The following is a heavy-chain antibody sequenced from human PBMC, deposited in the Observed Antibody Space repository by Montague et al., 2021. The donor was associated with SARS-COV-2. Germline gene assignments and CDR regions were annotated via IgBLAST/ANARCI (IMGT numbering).Heavy chain of an antibody. V-gene: IGHV4-39*01. Sequence: SETLSLTCTVSGGSISSSSYYWGWIRQPPGKGLEWIGRIYHSGSTYYNPSLKSRVTISVDTSKNQFSLKLSSVTAADTAVYYCATYCVILTGYYIDGFDIWGQGTMVTVSS. J-gene: IGHJ3*02. CDR2: IYHSGST. CDR1: GGSISSSSYY. D-gene: IGHD3-9*01. CDR3: ATYCVILTGYYIDGFDI.